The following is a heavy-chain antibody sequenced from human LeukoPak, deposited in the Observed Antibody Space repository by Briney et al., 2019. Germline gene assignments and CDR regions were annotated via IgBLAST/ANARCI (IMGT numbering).Heavy chain of an antibody. CDR1: GYTFTSYG. Sequence: VASVTVSCKASGYTFTSYGISWVRQAPGQGLEWMGWISAYNGNTNYAQKLQGRVTMTTDTSTSTAYMELRSLRSDDTAVYYCARFGRRGSSSWSLPSIYLTHFDYWGQGTLVTVSS. V-gene: IGHV1-18*01. J-gene: IGHJ4*02. CDR2: ISAYNGNT. D-gene: IGHD6-6*01. CDR3: ARFGRRGSSSWSLPSIYLTHFDY.